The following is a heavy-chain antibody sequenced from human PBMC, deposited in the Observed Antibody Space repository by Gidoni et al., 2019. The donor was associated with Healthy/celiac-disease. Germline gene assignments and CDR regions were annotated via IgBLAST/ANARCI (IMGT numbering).Heavy chain of an antibody. D-gene: IGHD6-13*01. CDR1: GFTFSSYS. V-gene: IGHV3-21*01. Sequence: EVQLVESGGGLVKPGGSLRLSCAASGFTFSSYSMNWVRQAPGKGLEWVSSISSSGSTIYYADSVKGRFTISRDNAKNSLYLQMNSLRAEDTAVYYCARDLGSSSPVGLWGQGTLVTVSS. J-gene: IGHJ4*02. CDR2: ISSSGSTI. CDR3: ARDLGSSSPVGL.